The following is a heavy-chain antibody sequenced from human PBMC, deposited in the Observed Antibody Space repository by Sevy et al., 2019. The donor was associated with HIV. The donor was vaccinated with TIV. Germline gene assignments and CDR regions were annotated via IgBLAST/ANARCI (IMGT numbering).Heavy chain of an antibody. CDR3: ASVAVAGTPVDY. V-gene: IGHV1-46*01. CDR1: GYTFTSYY. D-gene: IGHD6-19*01. Sequence: ASVKVSCKASGYTFTSYYMHWVRQAPGQGLEWMGIINPSGGSTSYAQKFQGRVTMTRDTSTSTVYMELSSLGSEDTAVYYCASVAVAGTPVDYWGQGTLVTVSS. CDR2: INPSGGST. J-gene: IGHJ4*02.